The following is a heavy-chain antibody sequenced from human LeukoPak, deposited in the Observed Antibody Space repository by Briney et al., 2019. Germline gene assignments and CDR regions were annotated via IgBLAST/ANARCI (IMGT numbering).Heavy chain of an antibody. CDR2: IYYSGST. CDR1: GGSISSYY. D-gene: IGHD3-10*01. V-gene: IGHV4-59*01. CDR3: ARDKEDYYGSGSFDP. Sequence: SETLSLTCTVSGGSISSYYWSWIRQPPGKGLEWIGYIYYSGSTNYNPSLKSRVTISLDTSKNQFSLNLSSVTAADTAVYYCARDKEDYYGSGSFDPWGQGTLVTVSS. J-gene: IGHJ5*02.